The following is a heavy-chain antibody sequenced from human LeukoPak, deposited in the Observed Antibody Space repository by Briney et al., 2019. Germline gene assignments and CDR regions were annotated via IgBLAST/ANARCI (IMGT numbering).Heavy chain of an antibody. CDR1: GGSFSGYY. V-gene: IGHV4-34*01. J-gene: IGHJ4*02. CDR3: ARERDGRFFDY. Sequence: SETLSLTCAVYGGSFSGYYRSWIRQPPGKGLEWIGEINHSGSTNYNPSLKSRVTISVDTSKNQFSLKLSSVTAADTAVYYCARERDGRFFDYWGQGTLVTVSS. CDR2: INHSGST. D-gene: IGHD5-24*01.